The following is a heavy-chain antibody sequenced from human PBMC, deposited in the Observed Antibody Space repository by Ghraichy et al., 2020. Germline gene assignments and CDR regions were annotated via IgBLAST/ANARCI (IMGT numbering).Heavy chain of an antibody. Sequence: GSLRLSCAASGFTFSSYEMNWVRQAPGKGLEWVSYISSSGSTIYYADSVKGRFTISRDNAKNSLYLQMNSLRAEDTAVYYCARKGPSGLRFRRGGRVDYWGQGTLVTVSS. CDR3: ARKGPSGLRFRRGGRVDY. CDR1: GFTFSSYE. J-gene: IGHJ4*02. D-gene: IGHD5-12*01. CDR2: ISSSGSTI. V-gene: IGHV3-48*03.